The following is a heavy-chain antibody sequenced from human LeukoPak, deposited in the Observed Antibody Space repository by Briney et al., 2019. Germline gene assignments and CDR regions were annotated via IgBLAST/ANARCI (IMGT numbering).Heavy chain of an antibody. Sequence: SETLSLTCTVSGGSISSGGYYWSWIRQHPGKGLEWIGYIYYSGSTYYNPSLKSRVTISVDTSKNQFSLKLSSVTAADTAVYYCARDRTVGYCSGGSCHGGHWFDPWGQGTLVTVSS. V-gene: IGHV4-31*03. CDR3: ARDRTVGYCSGGSCHGGHWFDP. CDR1: GGSISSGGYY. D-gene: IGHD2-15*01. J-gene: IGHJ5*02. CDR2: IYYSGST.